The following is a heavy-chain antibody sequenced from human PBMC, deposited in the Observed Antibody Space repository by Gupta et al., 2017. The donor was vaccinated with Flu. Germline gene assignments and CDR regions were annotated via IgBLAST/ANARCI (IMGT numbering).Heavy chain of an antibody. CDR1: GGSISSGSYY. CDR3: ARDSNYYGSDPDGYNWFDP. Sequence: QVQLQESGPGLLTPSQTLSLTCTVSGGSISSGSYYCSWIRQHAGKGLEWIGRIYTSGSTNYNPSLKSRVTISVDTSKNQFSLKLSSVTAADTAVYYCARDSNYYGSDPDGYNWFDPWGQGTLVTVSS. CDR2: IYTSGST. D-gene: IGHD3-10*01. J-gene: IGHJ5*02. V-gene: IGHV4-61*02.